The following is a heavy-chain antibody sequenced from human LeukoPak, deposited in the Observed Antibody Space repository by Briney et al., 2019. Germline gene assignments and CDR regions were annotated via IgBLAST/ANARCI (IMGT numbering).Heavy chain of an antibody. CDR3: ARVEGYSSSSYFDY. J-gene: IGHJ4*02. Sequence: GGSLRLSCAASGFTFSSYSMNWVRQAPGKGLEWVSSISSSSSYIYYADSVKGRFTISRDNAKNSLYLQMNSLRAEDTALYYCARVEGYSSSSYFDYWGQGTLVTVSS. CDR2: ISSSSSYI. CDR1: GFTFSSYS. V-gene: IGHV3-21*04. D-gene: IGHD6-6*01.